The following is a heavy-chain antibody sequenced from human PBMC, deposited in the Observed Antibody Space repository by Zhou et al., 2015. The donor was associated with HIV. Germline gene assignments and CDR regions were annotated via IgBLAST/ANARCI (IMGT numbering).Heavy chain of an antibody. CDR3: GRGRNGVTAAVDS. J-gene: IGHJ4*02. CDR1: GFIFDDFA. Sequence: EVHLSDSGGDLVQPGGSLSLSCAASGFIFDDFAMSWVRHRPGQGLEWISGISATGHGLFYANSVKGRFTVSRDNFRKTLYLQMSSLSVEDTGTYYCGRGRNGVTAAVDSWGQGTLVTVAS. D-gene: IGHD3-3*01. V-gene: IGHV3-23*01. CDR2: ISATGHGL.